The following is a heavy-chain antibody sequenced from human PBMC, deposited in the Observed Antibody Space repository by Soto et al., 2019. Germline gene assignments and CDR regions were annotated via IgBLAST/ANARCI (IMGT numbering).Heavy chain of an antibody. V-gene: IGHV3-7*05. D-gene: IGHD4-17*01. J-gene: IGHJ4*02. CDR2: INEDGSVK. CDR3: ARSKMDYEGLEFDY. CDR1: GFTFSSYW. Sequence: PGGSLRLSCAASGFTFSSYWMTWVRQAPGKGLEWVANINEDGSVKYYVDSVKGRFTISRDNAKNSLYLQMNSLRAEDTAVYYCARSKMDYEGLEFDYWGQGTLVTVSS.